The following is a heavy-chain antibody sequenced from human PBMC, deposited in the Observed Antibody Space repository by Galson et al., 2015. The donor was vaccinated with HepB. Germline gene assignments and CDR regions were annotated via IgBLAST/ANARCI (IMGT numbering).Heavy chain of an antibody. CDR3: ARDFEWNFDL. CDR2: VSPDGGIA. V-gene: IGHV3-30*04. D-gene: IGHD3-9*01. CDR1: GFTFSAYN. J-gene: IGHJ4*02. Sequence: SLRLSCAASGFTFSAYNMHWVRQAPVKGLEWLAIVSPDGGIAYYTDSVKGHFTISRDNSKNSLFLQVDGLRPEDTAMYYCARDFEWNFDLWGQGTLVTVSS.